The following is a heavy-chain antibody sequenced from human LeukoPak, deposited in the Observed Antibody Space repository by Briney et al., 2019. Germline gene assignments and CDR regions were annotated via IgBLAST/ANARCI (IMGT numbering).Heavy chain of an antibody. CDR1: GGSISSYY. J-gene: IGHJ4*02. Sequence: SETLSLTCTVSGGSISSYYWSWIRQPAGKGLEWIGRIYTSGSTNYNPSLKSRVTMSVDTSKNHFSLKLSSVTAADTAVYYCARDPFVGYCSGGSCYEDYWGQGTLVTVSS. D-gene: IGHD2-15*01. V-gene: IGHV4-4*07. CDR3: ARDPFVGYCSGGSCYEDY. CDR2: IYTSGST.